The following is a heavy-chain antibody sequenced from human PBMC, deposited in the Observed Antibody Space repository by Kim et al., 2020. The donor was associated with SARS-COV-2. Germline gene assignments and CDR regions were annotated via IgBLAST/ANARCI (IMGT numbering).Heavy chain of an antibody. CDR1: GFTFSGSA. D-gene: IGHD2-15*01. J-gene: IGHJ5*02. CDR2: IKNKGNTYAT. Sequence: GGSLRLSCAASGFTFSGSALHWVRQASGKGLEWVGRIKNKGNTYATGYVASVKGRFTISRDDSKNTAYLQMNSLKSEDTAVHFCTIGYCSGGTCYPRFDPWGQGTLVSVSS. CDR3: TIGYCSGGTCYPRFDP. V-gene: IGHV3-73*01.